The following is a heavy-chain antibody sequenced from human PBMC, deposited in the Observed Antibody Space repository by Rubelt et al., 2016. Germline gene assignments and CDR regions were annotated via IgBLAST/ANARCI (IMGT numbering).Heavy chain of an antibody. Sequence: QVQLVQSGAEVKKPGASVKVSCKASGYTFTGYYMHWVRQAPGQGLEWVGRIIPILGIANYAQKFQGRVTITADKSTSTAYMGLSSLRSEDTAVYYCASLQYSSGWYSDYWGQGTLVTVSS. CDR3: ASLQYSSGWYSDY. CDR1: GYTFTGYY. J-gene: IGHJ4*02. CDR2: IIPILGIA. V-gene: IGHV1-69*09. D-gene: IGHD6-19*01.